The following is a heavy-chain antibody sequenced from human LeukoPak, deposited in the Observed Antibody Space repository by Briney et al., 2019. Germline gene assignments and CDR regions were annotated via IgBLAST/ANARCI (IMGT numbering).Heavy chain of an antibody. J-gene: IGHJ4*02. V-gene: IGHV3-7*01. CDR2: LNQGGGVK. CDR3: ATQYGSGTYANEFDY. CDR1: GLTFNTYS. Sequence: VRSLRLSCAASGLTFNTYSIGWVRQAPGKGLWRVADLNQGGGVKAYVDSVKGRFTNSRDNPNNTLNLQMNSLRVEDTAVYYCATQYGSGTYANEFDYWGQGSLVTVSS. D-gene: IGHD3-10*01.